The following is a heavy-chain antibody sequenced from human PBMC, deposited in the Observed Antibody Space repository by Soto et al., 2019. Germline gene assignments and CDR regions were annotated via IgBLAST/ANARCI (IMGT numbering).Heavy chain of an antibody. D-gene: IGHD1-26*01. CDR2: ISSSSSTI. CDR3: ARELPIDY. CDR1: GFTFSSYS. V-gene: IGHV3-48*01. Sequence: GGSLRLSCAASGFTFSSYSMNWVRQAPGKGLEWVSYISSSSSTIYYADSVKGRFTISRDNAKNSLYLQMNSLRAEDTAVYYCARELPIDYWGQGTLVTVSS. J-gene: IGHJ4*02.